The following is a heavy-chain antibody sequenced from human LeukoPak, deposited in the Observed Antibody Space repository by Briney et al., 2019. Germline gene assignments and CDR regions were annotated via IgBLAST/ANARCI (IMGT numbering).Heavy chain of an antibody. CDR1: GFTLSSYG. Sequence: GGSLRLSCAASGFTLSSYGMSWGRQGAGKGREWGSAISGSGGSTYYADSVKGRFTISRDNSKTTLYLHMNSLRAEDTAVYYCANVQSRPDSRSRRPYYFDSWGQGTLVTVSS. CDR3: ANVQSRPDSRSRRPYYFDS. CDR2: ISGSGGST. D-gene: IGHD6-13*01. J-gene: IGHJ4*02. V-gene: IGHV3-23*01.